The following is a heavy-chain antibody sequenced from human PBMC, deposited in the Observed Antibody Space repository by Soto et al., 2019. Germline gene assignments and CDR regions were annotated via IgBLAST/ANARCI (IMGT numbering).Heavy chain of an antibody. Sequence: ASVKVSCKASGYTFTGYYMHWVRQAPGQGLEWMGWINPNSGGTNYAQKFQGWVTMTRDTSISTAYMELSRLRSDDTAVYYCARGEYSSTFRYYFDYWGQGTLVTVSS. J-gene: IGHJ4*02. CDR1: GYTFTGYY. CDR2: INPNSGGT. D-gene: IGHD6-6*01. CDR3: ARGEYSSTFRYYFDY. V-gene: IGHV1-2*04.